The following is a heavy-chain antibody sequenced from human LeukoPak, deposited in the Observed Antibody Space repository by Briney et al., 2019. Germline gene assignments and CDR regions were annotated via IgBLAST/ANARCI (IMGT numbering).Heavy chain of an antibody. CDR3: AREVGDCSSTSCYVDAFDI. D-gene: IGHD2-2*01. J-gene: IGHJ3*02. V-gene: IGHV4-34*01. Sequence: PSETLSLTCAVYGGSFSGYYWSWIRQPPGKGLEWIGEINHSGSTNYNPSLKSRVTISVDTSKNQFSLKLSSVTAADTAVYYCAREVGDCSSTSCYVDAFDIWGQGTMVTVSS. CDR1: GGSFSGYY. CDR2: INHSGST.